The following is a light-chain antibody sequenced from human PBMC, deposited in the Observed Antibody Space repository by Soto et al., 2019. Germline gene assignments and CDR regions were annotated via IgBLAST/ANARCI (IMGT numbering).Light chain of an antibody. J-gene: IGKJ1*01. CDR2: GAS. Sequence: EIVMTQSPATLSVSPGERATLSCRASQRVSSNLAWSQQKPGQAPRLLIYGASTRATGIPARFSGSGSGTEFNLTISSLQSEDFAVYYCPQYNNWPSFSQGTKVEIK. V-gene: IGKV3-15*01. CDR1: QRVSSN. CDR3: PQYNNWPS.